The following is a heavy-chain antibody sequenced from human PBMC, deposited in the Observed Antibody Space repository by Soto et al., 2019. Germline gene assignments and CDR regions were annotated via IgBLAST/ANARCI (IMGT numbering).Heavy chain of an antibody. CDR3: ARDRGGYSNFDY. CDR1: GGSISSGGYY. Sequence: SETLSLTCTVSGGSISSGGYYWIWIRHHPGKGLEWIGYIYYSGSTYYNPSLKSRVTISVDTSKNQFSLKLSSVTAADTAVYYCARDRGGYSNFDYWGQGTLVTVSS. D-gene: IGHD3-10*01. CDR2: IYYSGST. V-gene: IGHV4-31*03. J-gene: IGHJ4*02.